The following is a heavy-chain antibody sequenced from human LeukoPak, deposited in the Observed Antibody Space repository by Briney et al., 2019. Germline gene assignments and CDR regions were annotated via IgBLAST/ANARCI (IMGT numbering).Heavy chain of an antibody. Sequence: GGSLRLSCAASGFTFDDYAMHWVRQAPGKGLEWVSGISWNSGSIGYADSVKGRFTISRDNSKNTLYLQMNSLRAEDTAVYYCAKWYYYDSSGDDAFDIWGQGTMVTVSS. CDR2: ISWNSGSI. CDR3: AKWYYYDSSGDDAFDI. V-gene: IGHV3-9*01. J-gene: IGHJ3*02. CDR1: GFTFDDYA. D-gene: IGHD3-22*01.